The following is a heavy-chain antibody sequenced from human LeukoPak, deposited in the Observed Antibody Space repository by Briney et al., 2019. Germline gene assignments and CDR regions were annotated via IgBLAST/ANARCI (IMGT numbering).Heavy chain of an antibody. CDR3: ARAGSYYYDSSGYPNFDY. CDR1: GGSISSGDYY. Sequence: SETLSLTCTVSGGSISSGDYYWSWIRQPPGKGLEWIGCIYYSGSTYYNPSLKSRVTISVDTSKNQFSLKLSSVTAADTAVYYCARAGSYYYDSSGYPNFDYWGQGTLVTVSS. V-gene: IGHV4-30-4*01. CDR2: IYYSGST. D-gene: IGHD3-22*01. J-gene: IGHJ4*02.